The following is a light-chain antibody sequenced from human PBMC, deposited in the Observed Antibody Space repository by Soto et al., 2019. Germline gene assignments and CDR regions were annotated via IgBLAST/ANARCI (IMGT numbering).Light chain of an antibody. CDR2: DAS. CDR1: QSVISSY. J-gene: IGKJ4*01. CDR3: QQYGSSPAT. V-gene: IGKV3D-20*01. Sequence: VVLPQSHATLSLSPGERATLSCGASQSVISSYLAWYQQKPGLAPRLLIYDASSRATGIPDRFSGSGSGTDFTLTISRLEPEDFAVYYCQQYGSSPATFGGGTKVDIK.